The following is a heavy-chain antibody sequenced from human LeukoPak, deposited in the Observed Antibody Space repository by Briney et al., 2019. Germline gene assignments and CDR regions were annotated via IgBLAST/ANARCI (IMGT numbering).Heavy chain of an antibody. V-gene: IGHV3-23*01. J-gene: IGHJ4*02. CDR3: AKYTALVTTDY. Sequence: GGSLRLSCAASGFTFSSYAMSWVRQAPGKGLEWVSAISHSGGSTYFADSVKGRFTISRDNSKNTLYLQMSSLRAEDTAVYYCAKYTALVTTDYWGQGTLVTVSS. CDR1: GFTFSSYA. D-gene: IGHD5-18*01. CDR2: ISHSGGST.